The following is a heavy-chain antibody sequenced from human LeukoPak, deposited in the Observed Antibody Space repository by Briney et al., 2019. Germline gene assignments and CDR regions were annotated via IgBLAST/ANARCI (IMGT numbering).Heavy chain of an antibody. J-gene: IGHJ4*02. CDR1: GFTFSSYS. D-gene: IGHD3-9*01. CDR3: ARAGRDHYDILTGYRSAYWFDY. CDR2: ISSSSSYI. Sequence: PGGSLRLSCAASGFTFSSYSMNWVRQAPGKGLEWVSSISSSSSYIYYADSVKGRLPISRDNAKNSLYLQMNSLRAEDTAVYYCARAGRDHYDILTGYRSAYWFDYWGQGTLVTVSS. V-gene: IGHV3-21*01.